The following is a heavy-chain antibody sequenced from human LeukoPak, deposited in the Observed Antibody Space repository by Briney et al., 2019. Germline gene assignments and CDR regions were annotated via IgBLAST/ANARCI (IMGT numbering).Heavy chain of an antibody. V-gene: IGHV1-24*01. CDR3: ARCTGGGSCYGVRY. J-gene: IGHJ4*02. D-gene: IGHD2-15*01. CDR1: GYTLTELS. CDR2: FDPEDGET. Sequence: ASVNVSCKVSGYTLTELSMHWVRQAPGKGLEWMGGFDPEDGETIYAQKFQGRVTMTEDTSTDTAYMELSSLRSEDTAVYYCARCTGGGSCYGVRYWGQGTLVTVSS.